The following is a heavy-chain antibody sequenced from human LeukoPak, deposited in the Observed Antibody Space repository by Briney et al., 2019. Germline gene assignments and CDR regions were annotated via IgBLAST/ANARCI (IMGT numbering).Heavy chain of an antibody. CDR3: GAGSGSYFEAFDI. D-gene: IGHD3-10*01. J-gene: IGHJ3*02. V-gene: IGHV1-69*01. CDR2: IIPIFGTA. CDR1: GGTFSSYA. Sequence: SVKASCKASGGTFSSYAISWVRQAPGQGLEWMGGIIPIFGTANYAQKFQSRVTITADESTSTAYMELSSLRSEDTAVYYCGAGSGSYFEAFDIWGQGTMVTVSS.